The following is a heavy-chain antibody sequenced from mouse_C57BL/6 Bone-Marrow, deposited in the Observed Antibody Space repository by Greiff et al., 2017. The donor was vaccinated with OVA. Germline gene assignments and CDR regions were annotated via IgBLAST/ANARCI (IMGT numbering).Heavy chain of an antibody. Sequence: VQLKQSGAELVRPGASVKLSCTASGFNIKDDYMHWVKQRPEQGLEWIGWIDPENGDTEYDSKFQGKATITADTSSNTAYLQLSSLTSEDTAVYCCTLYDYDVAWFAYWGQGTLVTVSA. CDR2: IDPENGDT. V-gene: IGHV14-4*01. D-gene: IGHD2-4*01. J-gene: IGHJ3*01. CDR3: TLYDYDVAWFAY. CDR1: GFNIKDDY.